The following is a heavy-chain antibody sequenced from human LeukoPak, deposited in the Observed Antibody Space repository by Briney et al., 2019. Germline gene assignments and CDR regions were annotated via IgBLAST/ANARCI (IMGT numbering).Heavy chain of an antibody. Sequence: SETLSLTCAVYGGSFSGYYWSWIRQPPGKGLEWIGEINHSGSTNYNPSLKSRVTISVDTSKNQFSLKLSSVTAADTAVYYCARGMTTVTNFDYWGQGTLVTVFS. J-gene: IGHJ4*02. V-gene: IGHV4-34*01. CDR2: INHSGST. CDR3: ARGMTTVTNFDY. CDR1: GGSFSGYY. D-gene: IGHD4-11*01.